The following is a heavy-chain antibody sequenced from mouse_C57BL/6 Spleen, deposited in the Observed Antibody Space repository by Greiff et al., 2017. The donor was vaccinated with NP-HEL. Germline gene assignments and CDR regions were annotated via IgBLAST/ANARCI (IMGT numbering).Heavy chain of an antibody. CDR2: IYPRSGNT. J-gene: IGHJ3*01. Sequence: QVQLQQSGAELARPGASVKLSCKASGYTFTSYGISWVKQRTGQGLEWIGEIYPRSGNTYYNEKFKGKATLTADKSSSTAYMELRSLTSEDSAVYFCARSLTTVVATPVAYWGQGTLVTVSA. CDR3: ARSLTTVVATPVAY. CDR1: GYTFTSYG. V-gene: IGHV1-81*01. D-gene: IGHD1-1*01.